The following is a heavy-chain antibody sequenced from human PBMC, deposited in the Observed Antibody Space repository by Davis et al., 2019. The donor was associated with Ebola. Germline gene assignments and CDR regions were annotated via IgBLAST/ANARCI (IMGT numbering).Heavy chain of an antibody. CDR3: ARRGYSGLYHGFDV. CDR2: FYPGDSDT. V-gene: IGHV5-51*01. Sequence: GESLKISCQCSGYIFPTYWLAWVRQLPAKALHWMLIFYPGDSDTRYSPSFNGQVTISADKSTSAAHLQWNSLKASDTAIYYCARRGYSGLYHGFDVWGQGTLVTVSS. J-gene: IGHJ4*02. CDR1: GYIFPTYW. D-gene: IGHD1-26*01.